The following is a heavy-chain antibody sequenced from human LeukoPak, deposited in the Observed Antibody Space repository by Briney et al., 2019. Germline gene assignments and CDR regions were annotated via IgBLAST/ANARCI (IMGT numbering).Heavy chain of an antibody. CDR2: INHSGST. CDR1: GGSFSGYY. J-gene: IGHJ5*02. D-gene: IGHD2-15*01. V-gene: IGHV4-34*01. CDR3: ARGGKDIVVVVAATSWFDP. Sequence: PSETLSLTCAVYGGSFSGYYWSWIRQPPGKGLEWIGEINHSGSTNYNPSLKSRVTISVDTSKNQFSLKLSSVTAADTAVYYCARGGKDIVVVVAATSWFDPWGQGTLVTVSS.